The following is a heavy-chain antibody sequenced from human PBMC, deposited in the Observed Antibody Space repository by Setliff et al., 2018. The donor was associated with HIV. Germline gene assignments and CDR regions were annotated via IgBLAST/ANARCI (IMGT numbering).Heavy chain of an antibody. CDR1: GGPISSRSYY. V-gene: IGHV4-39*01. Sequence: PSETLSLTCTVSGGPISSRSYYWGWIRQPPGKGLEWIGSIYYSGSTYYNPSLKSRVTISVDTSKNQFSLKLSSVTAADTAVYYCARHMLYDSSGYTHAYFDYWGQGTLVTVSS. J-gene: IGHJ4*02. CDR2: IYYSGST. D-gene: IGHD3-22*01. CDR3: ARHMLYDSSGYTHAYFDY.